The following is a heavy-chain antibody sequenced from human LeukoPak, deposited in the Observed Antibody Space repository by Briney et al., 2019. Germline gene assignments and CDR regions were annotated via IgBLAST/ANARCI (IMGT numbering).Heavy chain of an antibody. D-gene: IGHD2-2*01. Sequence: PGESLRLSCAASGIPVAANYMAWVRQAPGKGLEFVSVLYTGGVTDYVDSVKGRFTISRDNSKNIVYLQMNTLRPEDTAVYFCARLRTQVGSTTQEGWFDPWGRGTLVTVSS. CDR1: GIPVAANY. J-gene: IGHJ5*02. CDR2: LYTGGVT. CDR3: ARLRTQVGSTTQEGWFDP. V-gene: IGHV3-53*01.